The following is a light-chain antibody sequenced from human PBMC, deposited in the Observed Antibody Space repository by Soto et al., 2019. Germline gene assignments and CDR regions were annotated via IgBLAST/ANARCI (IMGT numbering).Light chain of an antibody. J-gene: IGKJ4*01. Sequence: DIQMTQSPFTLSWNVGARAPIPFRASQGISSYLGWYQQKPGKAPNLLIYDASTLHSGVPSRFSGGGSGTDFTLTISSLQPEDFATYYCQQVNVYPSTFGGGTKVDIK. CDR1: QGISSY. CDR3: QQVNVYPST. V-gene: IGKV1-9*01. CDR2: DAS.